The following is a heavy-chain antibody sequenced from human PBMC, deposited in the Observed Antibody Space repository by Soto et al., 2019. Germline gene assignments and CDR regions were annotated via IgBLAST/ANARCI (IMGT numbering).Heavy chain of an antibody. V-gene: IGHV3-74*01. CDR3: ARGLGWYSIQTGAFDI. CDR2: IDRHGSGT. D-gene: IGHD6-13*01. CDR1: GFSFSNYW. Sequence: GGSLRLSCAASGFSFSNYWMFWVRQAPGKGLAWVSRIDRHGSGTSYADSVQGRFTISSDNAKNTLYLQMNSLRAEDTAVYYCARGLGWYSIQTGAFDIWGQGTMVTVSS. J-gene: IGHJ3*02.